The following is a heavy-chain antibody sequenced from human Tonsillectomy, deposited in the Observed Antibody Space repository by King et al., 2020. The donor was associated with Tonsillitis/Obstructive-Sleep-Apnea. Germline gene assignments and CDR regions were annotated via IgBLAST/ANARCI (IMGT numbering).Heavy chain of an antibody. Sequence: VQLVESGAEVKKPGESLRISCKGSGYSFTSYWISWVRQMPGKGLEWMGRIDPSDSYTNYSPSFQGHVTISADKSISTAYLRWSSLKASDTAMYYCARRIAARRGDYYYGMDVWGQGTTVTVSS. J-gene: IGHJ6*02. CDR3: ARRIAARRGDYYYGMDV. V-gene: IGHV5-10-1*03. CDR1: GYSFTSYW. CDR2: IDPSDSYT. D-gene: IGHD6-6*01.